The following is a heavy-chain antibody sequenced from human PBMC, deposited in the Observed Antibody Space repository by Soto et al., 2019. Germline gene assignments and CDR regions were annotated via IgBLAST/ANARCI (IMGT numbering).Heavy chain of an antibody. V-gene: IGHV4-59*01. CDR1: GGSISTYY. CDR3: ARTLRSPGYQWFDP. CDR2: INNSGST. D-gene: IGHD3-9*01. Sequence: QVQLQESGPGLLKPSETLSLTCNVSGGSISTYYWSWIRQSPGKRLEWIGYINNSGSTNYNPSLKSRVTLSVDTSRKQFSLKLTSVTAADTAVYYCARTLRSPGYQWFDPWGQGTLVTVSS. J-gene: IGHJ5*02.